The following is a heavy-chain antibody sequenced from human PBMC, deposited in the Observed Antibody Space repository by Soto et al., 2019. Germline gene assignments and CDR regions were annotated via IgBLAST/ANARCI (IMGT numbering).Heavy chain of an antibody. V-gene: IGHV3-30-3*01. J-gene: IGHJ4*02. CDR3: ARAQWTTVVTYREDY. CDR2: ISYDGSNK. D-gene: IGHD4-17*01. CDR1: GFTFSIYA. Sequence: QVQLVESGGGVVQPGRSLRLSCAASGFTFSIYAMHWVRQAPGKGLEWVAVISYDGSNKYYADSVKGRFTISRDNSKNTLYLQMNSLRAEDTAVYYCARAQWTTVVTYREDYWGQGTLVTVSS.